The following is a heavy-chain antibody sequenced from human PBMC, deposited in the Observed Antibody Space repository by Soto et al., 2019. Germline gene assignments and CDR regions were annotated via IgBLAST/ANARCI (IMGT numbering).Heavy chain of an antibody. V-gene: IGHV3-30*18. Sequence: GGSLRLSCAASGFTFSSYGMHWVRQAPGKGLEWVAVISYDGSNKYYADSVKGRFTISRDNSKNTLYLQMNSLRAEDTAVYYCAKIGYSSGWDFDYWGQGTLVTV. CDR3: AKIGYSSGWDFDY. CDR2: ISYDGSNK. CDR1: GFTFSSYG. D-gene: IGHD6-19*01. J-gene: IGHJ4*02.